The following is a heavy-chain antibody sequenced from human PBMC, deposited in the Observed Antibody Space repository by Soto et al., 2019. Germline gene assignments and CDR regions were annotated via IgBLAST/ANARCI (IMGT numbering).Heavy chain of an antibody. CDR3: AKGPYYYYYGMDV. CDR2: ISGSGGST. Sequence: GGSLRLSCAASGLTFSSYAMSWVRQAPGKGLEWVSAISGSGGSTYYADSVKGRSTISRDNSKNTLYLQMNSLRAEDMAVYYCAKGPYYYYYGMDVWGQGTTVTVSS. V-gene: IGHV3-23*01. J-gene: IGHJ6*02. CDR1: GLTFSSYA.